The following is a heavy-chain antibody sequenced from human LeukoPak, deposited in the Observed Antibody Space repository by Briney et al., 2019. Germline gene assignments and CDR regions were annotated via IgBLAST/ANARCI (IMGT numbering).Heavy chain of an antibody. J-gene: IGHJ4*02. CDR1: GFTLSSYG. CDR3: AKGASVVVARYYYFDY. CDR2: ISYDGSNK. V-gene: IGHV3-30*18. D-gene: IGHD2-15*01. Sequence: GGSLRLSCAASGFTLSSYGMHWVRQAPGKGLEWVAVISYDGSNKYYADSVKGRFTISRDNSKNTLYLQMNSLRAEDTAVYYCAKGASVVVARYYYFDYWGQGTLVTVSS.